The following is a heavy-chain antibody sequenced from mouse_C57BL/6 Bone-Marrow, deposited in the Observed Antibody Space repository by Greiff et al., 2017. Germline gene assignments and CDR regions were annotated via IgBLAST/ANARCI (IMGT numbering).Heavy chain of an antibody. D-gene: IGHD4-1*01. J-gene: IGHJ2*01. CDR2: IRNKANNHAT. V-gene: IGHV6-6*01. CDR1: GFTFSDAW. Sequence: EVKLMESGGGLVQPGGSMTLSCAASGFTFSDAWMDWVRQSPEKGLEWVAEIRNKANNHATYYAESVKGRFTISRDDSKSSVYLQINSLRAEDTGIYYCTRPLGRGHFDYWGQGTTLTVSS. CDR3: TRPLGRGHFDY.